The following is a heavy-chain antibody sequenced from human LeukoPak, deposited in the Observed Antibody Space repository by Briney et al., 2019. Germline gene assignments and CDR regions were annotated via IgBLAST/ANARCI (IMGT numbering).Heavy chain of an antibody. CDR1: GGSISSYY. D-gene: IGHD6-13*01. V-gene: IGHV4-4*07. J-gene: IGHJ5*02. Sequence: SETLSLTCTVSGGSISSYYWSWIRQPAGKGLEWIGRMYTGGNTNSNPSLKSRVTMSVDISKNQFSLKMKSVTAADTAVYYCARDPGLAAGPGFDPWGKGTLVTVSS. CDR3: ARDPGLAAGPGFDP. CDR2: MYTGGNT.